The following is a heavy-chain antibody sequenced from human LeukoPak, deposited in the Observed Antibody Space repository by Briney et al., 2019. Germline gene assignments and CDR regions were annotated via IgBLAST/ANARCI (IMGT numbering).Heavy chain of an antibody. V-gene: IGHV3-23*01. CDR3: AKAYYDSSGYYYTYYFDY. D-gene: IGHD3-22*01. J-gene: IGHJ4*02. CDR1: GFTFSSYA. Sequence: PGGSLRLSCAASGFTFSSYAMSWVRQAPGKGLEWVSAISGSGGSTYYADSVKGRSTISRDNSKNTLYLQMNSLRAEDTAVYYCAKAYYDSSGYYYTYYFDYWGQGTLVTVSS. CDR2: ISGSGGST.